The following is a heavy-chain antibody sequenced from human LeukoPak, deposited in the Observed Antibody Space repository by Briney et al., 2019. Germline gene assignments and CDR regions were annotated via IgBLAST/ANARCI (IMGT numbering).Heavy chain of an antibody. V-gene: IGHV3-23*01. CDR2: ISDGGGSI. Sequence: GGSLRLSCAASGFTFSGFAMSWVRQAPGTGLEWASAISDGGGSINYADSVKGRFTISRDNSKNTLSLQMNILRAEDTALYYCAKGLKTAVGPYMGYHYYMDVWGKGTTVTVSS. J-gene: IGHJ6*03. CDR1: GFTFSGFA. D-gene: IGHD5-18*01. CDR3: AKGLKTAVGPYMGYHYYMDV.